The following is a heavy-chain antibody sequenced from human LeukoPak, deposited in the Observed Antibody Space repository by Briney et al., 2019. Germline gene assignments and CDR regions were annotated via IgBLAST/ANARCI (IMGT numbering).Heavy chain of an antibody. CDR3: ARDHYHKIHSVMVTAPDY. Sequence: ASVKVSCKPSGGTFSNNAISWVRQAPGQGLEWMGGIIPIFGKINYAPDFQGRVTMTRDTSTSTVYMELSSLRSEDTAVYYCARDHYHKIHSVMVTAPDYWGQGTLVTVSS. D-gene: IGHD2-21*02. J-gene: IGHJ4*02. CDR2: IIPIFGKI. V-gene: IGHV1-69*05. CDR1: GGTFSNNA.